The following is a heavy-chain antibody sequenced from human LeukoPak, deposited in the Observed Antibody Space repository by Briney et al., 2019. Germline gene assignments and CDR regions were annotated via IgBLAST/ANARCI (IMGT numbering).Heavy chain of an antibody. CDR1: GDSFDNSYC. Sequence: SETLSLSCTVSGDSFDNSYCWTWVRQPPGKRPEWIGTIYSSEYTYYNPSLRSRATISADTSNNLFSLKLISVTAADTAVYYCARGSDDYKLGNHWGRGTLVTVSS. V-gene: IGHV4-39*01. CDR2: IYSSEYT. CDR3: ARGSDDYKLGNH. J-gene: IGHJ5*02. D-gene: IGHD5-24*01.